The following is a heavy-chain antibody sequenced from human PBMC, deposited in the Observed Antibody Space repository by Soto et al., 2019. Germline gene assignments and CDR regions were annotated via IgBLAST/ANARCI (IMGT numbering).Heavy chain of an antibody. CDR2: ISAYHGNT. J-gene: IGHJ4*02. V-gene: IGHV1-18*01. D-gene: IGHD6-13*01. CDR3: ARGGAYSSSWELDY. CDR1: GYTFTSYG. Sequence: QVQLVQSGAEVKKPGASVKVSCKASGYTFTSYGISWVLQAPGQGLEWMGWISAYHGNTKYAQKIQGRVTMTTDTSMSAAYMALKSLRSYDTALYYCARGGAYSSSWELDYWGQVTLVTVFS.